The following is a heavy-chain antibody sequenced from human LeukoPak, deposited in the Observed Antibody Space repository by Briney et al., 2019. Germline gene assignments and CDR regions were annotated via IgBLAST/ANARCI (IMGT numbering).Heavy chain of an antibody. CDR3: ATWPPDYGDYVQALGY. V-gene: IGHV1-24*01. CDR2: FDPEDGET. CDR1: GYTLTELS. J-gene: IGHJ4*02. D-gene: IGHD4-17*01. Sequence: KPGASVKVSCKVSGYTLTELSMHWVRQAPGKGLEWMGGFDPEDGETIYAQKFQGRVTMTEDTSTDTAYMELSSLRSEDTAVYYCATWPPDYGDYVQALGYWGQGTLVTVSS.